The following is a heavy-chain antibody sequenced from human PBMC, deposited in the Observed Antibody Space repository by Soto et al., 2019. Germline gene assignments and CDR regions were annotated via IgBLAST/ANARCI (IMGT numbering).Heavy chain of an antibody. CDR1: HFAFNIDA. V-gene: IGHV3-23*01. CDR3: ARDNWNGAYYGLDV. Sequence: EAQLLESGGGLVQPGESLTLSCVASHFAFNIDAMTWVRQVPGKGLEWVSSMSGSGSSIYYADSVKGRFTITRDKSKKTVYLQLNSLRAEATAVDWCARDNWNGAYYGLDVWGQGTTVTVS. J-gene: IGHJ6*02. D-gene: IGHD1-20*01. CDR2: MSGSGSSI.